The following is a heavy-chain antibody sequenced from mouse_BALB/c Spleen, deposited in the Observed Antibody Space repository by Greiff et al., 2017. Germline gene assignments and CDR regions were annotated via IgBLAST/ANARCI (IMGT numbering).Heavy chain of an antibody. CDR2: IEPSDSYT. CDR1: GYTFTSYW. CDR3: ARRSPHWYFDV. V-gene: IGHV1-69*02. J-gene: IGHJ1*01. Sequence: QVQLQQPGAELVKPGASVKLSCKASGYTFTSYWMHWVKQRPGQGLEWIGEIEPSDSYTNYNQKFKGKATLTVDKSSSTAYMQLSSLTSEDSAVYYCARRSPHWYFDVWGAGTTVTVSS.